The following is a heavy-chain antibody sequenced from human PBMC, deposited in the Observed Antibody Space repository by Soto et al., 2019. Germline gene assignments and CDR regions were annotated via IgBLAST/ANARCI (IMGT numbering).Heavy chain of an antibody. CDR1: GGSISSSNW. J-gene: IGHJ6*02. Sequence: PETLCVTWAVSGGSISSSNWWGWGRQPPGKGLEWIGEIYHSGSTNYNPSLKSRVTISVDKSKNQFSLKLSSVTAADTAAYYCSRLDLPPLYAMDFPGQGPSLTLSS. CDR3: SRLDLPPLYAMDF. CDR2: IYHSGST. V-gene: IGHV4-4*03.